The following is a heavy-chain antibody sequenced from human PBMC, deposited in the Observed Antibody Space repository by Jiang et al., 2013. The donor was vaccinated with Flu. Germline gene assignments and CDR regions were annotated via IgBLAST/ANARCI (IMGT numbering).Heavy chain of an antibody. CDR3: ARLHTTRWRGSSPRSDY. CDR1: GGSISSSSYY. CDR2: IYYSGST. V-gene: IGHV4-39*01. Sequence: GLVKPSETLSLTCTVSGGSISSSSYYWGWIRQPPGKGLEWIGSIYYSGSTYYNPSLKSRVTISVDTSKNQFSLKLSSVTAADTAVYYCARLHTTRWRGSSPRSDYWGQGTLVTVSS. D-gene: IGHD3-10*01. J-gene: IGHJ4*02.